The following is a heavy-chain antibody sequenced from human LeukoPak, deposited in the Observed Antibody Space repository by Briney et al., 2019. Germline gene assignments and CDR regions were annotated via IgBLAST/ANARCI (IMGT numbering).Heavy chain of an antibody. CDR2: IYHNGNT. Sequence: PSGTLSLNCAVSGGSSSSSNWWSWVPQPPGKGLGGIGEIYHNGNTNYNPSLKSRVTISVDKSKNQFSLKLSSVTAADTAVYYCARESGPPSFNYDFWSGYSTAIDYWGQGTLVTVSS. V-gene: IGHV4-4*02. D-gene: IGHD3-3*01. CDR3: ARESGPPSFNYDFWSGYSTAIDY. CDR1: GGSSSSSNW. J-gene: IGHJ4*02.